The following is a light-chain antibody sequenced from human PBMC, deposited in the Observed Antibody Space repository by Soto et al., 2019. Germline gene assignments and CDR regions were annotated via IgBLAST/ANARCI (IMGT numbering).Light chain of an antibody. CDR1: HTINNY. Sequence: DIQMTQSPSSLSAAAGDRVSITCRASHTINNYLNWYQHRPGEAPKLLIFGASGLPRGVPSRFSGSGSGTEFTLTISSLQREDFATYYCQQTYSPPPTFGPGTKVEI. V-gene: IGKV1-39*01. CDR3: QQTYSPPPT. CDR2: GAS. J-gene: IGKJ1*01.